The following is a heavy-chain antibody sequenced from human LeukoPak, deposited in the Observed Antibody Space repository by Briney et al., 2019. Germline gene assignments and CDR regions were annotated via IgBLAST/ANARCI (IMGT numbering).Heavy chain of an antibody. Sequence: GGSLRLSCAASGFTFSSYAMSWVRQAPGKGLEWVSAISGSGGSTYYADSVKGRFTISRDNSKNTLYLQVNSLRAEDTAVYYCAKGDYYDSSGYYYVRWGQGTLVTVSS. CDR2: ISGSGGST. D-gene: IGHD3-22*01. V-gene: IGHV3-23*01. CDR1: GFTFSSYA. CDR3: AKGDYYDSSGYYYVR. J-gene: IGHJ4*02.